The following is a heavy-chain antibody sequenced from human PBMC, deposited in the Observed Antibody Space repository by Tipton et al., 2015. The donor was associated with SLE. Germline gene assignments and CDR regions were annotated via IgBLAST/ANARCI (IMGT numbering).Heavy chain of an antibody. D-gene: IGHD3-10*01. V-gene: IGHV4-39*01. CDR3: ARHRVTMASDTFDL. Sequence: TLSLTCSVSGGSISSRSYYWGWIRQPPGKGLEWIGSIYYSGSTYYNPSLKSRVTISVDTSKNQFSLKLASVTAADTAVYYCARHRVTMASDTFDLWGQGTMVTVSS. CDR2: IYYSGST. CDR1: GGSISSRSYY. J-gene: IGHJ3*01.